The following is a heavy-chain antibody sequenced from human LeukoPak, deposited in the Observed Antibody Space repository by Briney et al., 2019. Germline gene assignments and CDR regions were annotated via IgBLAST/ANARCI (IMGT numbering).Heavy chain of an antibody. CDR1: GGSISSGSYY. D-gene: IGHD3-22*01. CDR3: ARVGYYDSSGYYQGLGPEINYYFDY. J-gene: IGHJ4*02. CDR2: IYTSGST. Sequence: SETLSLTCTVSGGSISSGSYYWSWIRQPAGKGLEWIGRIYTSGSTNYNPSLKSRVTISVDTSKNQFSLKLSSVTAADTAVYYCARVGYYDSSGYYQGLGPEINYYFDYWGQGTLVTVSS. V-gene: IGHV4-61*02.